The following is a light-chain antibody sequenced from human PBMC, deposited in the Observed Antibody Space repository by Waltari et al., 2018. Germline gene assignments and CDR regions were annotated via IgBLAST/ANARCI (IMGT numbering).Light chain of an antibody. J-gene: IGLJ2*01. CDR2: ENN. CDR3: QSYDSSLSAVL. Sequence: QSVLTQPPSVSGAPGQRVTISCTGSSPNTGGYYVQWYQQLPGTAPKLLIYENNKRPSGVSDRFSGSQSGLSASLTITGLRSEDEADYHCQSYDSSLSAVLFGGGTRLTVL. CDR1: SPNTGGYY. V-gene: IGLV1-40*01.